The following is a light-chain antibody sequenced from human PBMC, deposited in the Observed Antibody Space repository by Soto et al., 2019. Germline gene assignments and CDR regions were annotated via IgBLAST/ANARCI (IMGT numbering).Light chain of an antibody. CDR2: DAS. J-gene: IGKJ3*01. CDR3: QHYDKHPLGT. CDR1: QDISNY. Sequence: DIQMTQSPSSLSASVGDRVTITCQASQDISNYLNWYQQKPGKAPKLLIYDASNLETGVPSRFSGSGSGIDFTFNISSLQPEDIATYYCQHYDKHPLGTFVPGTKMDIK. V-gene: IGKV1-33*01.